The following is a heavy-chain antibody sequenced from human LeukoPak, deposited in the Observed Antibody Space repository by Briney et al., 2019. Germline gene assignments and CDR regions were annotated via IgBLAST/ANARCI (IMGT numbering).Heavy chain of an antibody. CDR1: GGSISSYY. V-gene: IGHV4-59*12. CDR2: IYYNGST. CDR3: AREGELELFGELYFWFDP. D-gene: IGHD3-10*02. Sequence: SETLSLTCTVSGGSISSYYWSWIRQPPGKGLEWIGYIYYNGSTNYNPSLKSRVTISVDTSKNQFSLKLSSVTAADTAVYYCAREGELELFGELYFWFDPWGQGTLVTVSS. J-gene: IGHJ5*02.